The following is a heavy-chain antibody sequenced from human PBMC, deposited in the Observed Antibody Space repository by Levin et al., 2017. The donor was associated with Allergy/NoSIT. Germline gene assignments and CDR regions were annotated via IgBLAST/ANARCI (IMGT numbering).Heavy chain of an antibody. Sequence: SQTLSLTCSISGDSVSNHSAAWNWIRQSPSRGLEWLGRTYYRSQWYDDYADSVTGRIIINPDTSKNQISLELHSVTPDDTAVYYCARDRDFDVLTGAPQYYFDYWGQGTLVTVSS. V-gene: IGHV6-1*01. J-gene: IGHJ4*02. D-gene: IGHD3-9*01. CDR1: GDSVSNHSAA. CDR3: ARDRDFDVLTGAPQYYFDY. CDR2: TYYRSQWYD.